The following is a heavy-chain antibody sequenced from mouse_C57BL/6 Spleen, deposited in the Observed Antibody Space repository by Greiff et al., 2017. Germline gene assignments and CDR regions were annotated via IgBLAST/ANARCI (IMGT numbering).Heavy chain of an antibody. CDR2: IDPANGNT. CDR1: GFNIKNTY. Sequence: EVKLVESVAELVRPGASVKLSCTASGFNIKNTYMHWVKQRPEQGLEWIGRIDPANGNTKYAPQFQGKATITADTSSNTAYLQLSSLTSEDTAIYYCARNPYYSNYGDAMDYCGQGTSVTVSS. CDR3: ARNPYYSNYGDAMDY. J-gene: IGHJ4*01. V-gene: IGHV14-3*01. D-gene: IGHD2-5*01.